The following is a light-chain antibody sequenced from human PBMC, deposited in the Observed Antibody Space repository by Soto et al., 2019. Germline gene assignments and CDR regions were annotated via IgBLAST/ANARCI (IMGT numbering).Light chain of an antibody. J-gene: IGKJ1*01. CDR3: QQYNYWPRT. CDR2: GAS. Sequence: EIVMTQSPATLSVSPGERATLSCRASRSVSSNLAWYQQKPGQAPRLLIYGASTRATGIPARFSGSGSGTEFSLTISSLQSEDFAVYYCQQYNYWPRTFGQGTKVEIK. V-gene: IGKV3-15*01. CDR1: RSVSSN.